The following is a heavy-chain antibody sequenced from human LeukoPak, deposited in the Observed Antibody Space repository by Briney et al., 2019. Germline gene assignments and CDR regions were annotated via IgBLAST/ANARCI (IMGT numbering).Heavy chain of an antibody. D-gene: IGHD3-22*01. J-gene: IGHJ4*02. V-gene: IGHV2-70*11. CDR3: ARHYYDSGGYYFYFDY. Sequence: SGPALVKPTQTLTLTCTFSGFSLTTSGMCVSWIRQPPGKALEWLARIDWDDDKYSSASLKTRLTISKDTSKNQVVLTMTNMDPVDTATYYCARHYYDSGGYYFYFDYWGQGTLVTVSS. CDR1: GFSLTTSGMC. CDR2: IDWDDDK.